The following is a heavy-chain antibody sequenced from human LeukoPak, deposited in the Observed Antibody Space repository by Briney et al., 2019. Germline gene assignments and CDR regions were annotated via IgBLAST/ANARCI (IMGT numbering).Heavy chain of an antibody. CDR2: IYTSGST. CDR3: ARDYEYDWTYY. D-gene: IGHD3-3*01. V-gene: IGHV4-61*02. Sequence: SETLSLTCTVSGGSISSSSYYWSWIRQPAGKGLEWIGRIYTSGSTNYNPSLKSRVTISVDTSKNQFSLKLSSVTAADTAVYYCARDYEYDWTYYWGQGTLVTVSS. J-gene: IGHJ4*02. CDR1: GGSISSSSYY.